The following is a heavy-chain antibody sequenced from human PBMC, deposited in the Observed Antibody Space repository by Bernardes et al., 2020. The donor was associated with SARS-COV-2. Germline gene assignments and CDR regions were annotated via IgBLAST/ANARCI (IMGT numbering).Heavy chain of an antibody. CDR3: VGYTAGGAGLGY. CDR2: VYYRGSN. D-gene: IGHD5-18*01. V-gene: IGHV4-61*01. Sequence: SETLSLTCTISGGPINFDSVHWSWIRQPPGKGLEWIGHVYYRGSNKYNPSLDSRATISQDPSNNQFSLTLRSVTAADTAMYYCVGYTAGGAGLGYWGQGVLGSVSS. CDR1: GGPINFDSVH. J-gene: IGHJ4*02.